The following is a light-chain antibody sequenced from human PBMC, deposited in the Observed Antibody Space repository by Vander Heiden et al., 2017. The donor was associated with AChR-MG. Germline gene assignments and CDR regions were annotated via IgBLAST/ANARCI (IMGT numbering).Light chain of an antibody. Sequence: SYVLTQPPSVSVAPGKTARITCGGNNIGSKSVHWYQQKPGQTPVLVIYYDSDRPSGIPERFSGSNSGNTATLTISRVEAGDEADYYCQVWDSSGDPNWVFGGGTKLTVL. CDR2: YDS. CDR3: QVWDSSGDPNWV. J-gene: IGLJ3*02. V-gene: IGLV3-21*04. CDR1: NIGSKS.